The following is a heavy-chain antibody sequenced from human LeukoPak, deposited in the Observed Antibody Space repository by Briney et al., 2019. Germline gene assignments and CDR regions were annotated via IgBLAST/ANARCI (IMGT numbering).Heavy chain of an antibody. V-gene: IGHV4-34*01. CDR2: INHSGST. CDR3: ARAQNYVWGSYRRFDY. J-gene: IGHJ4*02. Sequence: SGTLSLTGAVYGGSFRGYYWSWIRQPPGKGREGIGEINHSGSTNYNPSLKSRVTISVDTSKNQFSLNISSVTAADTAVYYCARAQNYVWGSYRRFDYWGQGTLVTVSS. D-gene: IGHD3-16*02. CDR1: GGSFRGYY.